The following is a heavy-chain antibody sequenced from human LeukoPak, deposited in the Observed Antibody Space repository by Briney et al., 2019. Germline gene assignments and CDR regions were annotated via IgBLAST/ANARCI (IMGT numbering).Heavy chain of an antibody. CDR3: AKDLGSVLRYFDWLNYYYYYYGMDV. V-gene: IGHV3-30*18. D-gene: IGHD3-9*01. J-gene: IGHJ6*02. CDR1: GFTFSSYG. Sequence: GGSLRLSCAASGFTFSSYGMHWVHQAPGKGLEWVAVISHDGSNKYYADSVKGRFTISRDNSKNTLYLQMNSLRAEDTAVYYCAKDLGSVLRYFDWLNYYYYYYGMDVWGHGTPVTVSS. CDR2: ISHDGSNK.